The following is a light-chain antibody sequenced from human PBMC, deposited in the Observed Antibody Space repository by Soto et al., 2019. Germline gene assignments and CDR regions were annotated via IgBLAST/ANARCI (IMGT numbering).Light chain of an antibody. J-gene: IGLJ2*01. CDR1: SSDVGGYNS. CDR3: CSYAGSYTFVV. V-gene: IGLV2-11*01. CDR2: DVS. Sequence: QSALTQPRSVSGSPGQSVTISCTGTSSDVGGYNSVSWYQQHPGKAPKLIIYDVSKRPSGVPDRFSGSKSGNTAALTISGLQAEDEADYDCCSYAGSYTFVVFGGGTKVTVL.